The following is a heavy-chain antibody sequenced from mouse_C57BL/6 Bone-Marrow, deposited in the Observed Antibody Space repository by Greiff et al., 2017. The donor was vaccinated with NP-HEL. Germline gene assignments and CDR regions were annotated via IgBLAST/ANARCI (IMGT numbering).Heavy chain of an antibody. CDR2: IHPSDSDT. V-gene: IGHV1-74*01. CDR1: GYTFTSYW. D-gene: IGHD2-4*01. Sequence: VQLQQPGAELVKPGASVKVSCKASGYTFTSYWMHWVKQRPGQGLEWIGRIHPSDSDTNYNQKFKGKATLTVDKSSSTAYMQLSSLTSEDSAVYYWAICPIYYDYDGWYFDVWGTGTTVTVSS. CDR3: AICPIYYDYDGWYFDV. J-gene: IGHJ1*03.